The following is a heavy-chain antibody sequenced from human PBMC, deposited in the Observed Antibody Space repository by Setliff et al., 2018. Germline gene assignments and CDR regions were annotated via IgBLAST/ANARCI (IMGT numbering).Heavy chain of an antibody. J-gene: IGHJ4*02. CDR3: ASNPFNSGPPYYFAY. CDR2: ISYSGST. D-gene: IGHD6-19*01. Sequence: PSETLSLTCTVSADSFTSSRYYWGWTRQAPGSGLEWIGSISYSGSTYYNPSLKRRVTISVDTSKNQSPLKLDSVIDADTAVYYCASNPFNSGPPYYFAYWGQGTLVTVSS. CDR1: ADSFTSSRYY. V-gene: IGHV4-39*01.